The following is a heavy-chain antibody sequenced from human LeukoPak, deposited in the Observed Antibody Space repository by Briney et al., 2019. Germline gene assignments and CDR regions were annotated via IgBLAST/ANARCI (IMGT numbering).Heavy chain of an antibody. CDR1: GGSISSGGYS. CDR2: IYHSGST. V-gene: IGHV4-30-2*01. Sequence: SSETLSLTCAVPGGSISSGGYSWSWIRQPPGKGLEWIGYIYHSGSTYYNPSLKSRVTISVDRSKNQFSLKLSSVTAADTAVYYCARAAPTHYDILTGYRYYFDYWGQGTLVTVSS. D-gene: IGHD3-9*01. CDR3: ARAAPTHYDILTGYRYYFDY. J-gene: IGHJ4*02.